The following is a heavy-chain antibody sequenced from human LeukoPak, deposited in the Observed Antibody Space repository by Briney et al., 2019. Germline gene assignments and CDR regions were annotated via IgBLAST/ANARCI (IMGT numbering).Heavy chain of an antibody. CDR1: GGSISSSSYY. CDR3: AREFDGDTAMATYFDY. CDR2: IYYSGST. J-gene: IGHJ4*02. D-gene: IGHD5-18*01. Sequence: PSETLSLTCTVSGGSISSSSYYWGWIRQPPGKGLEWIGSIYYSGSTYYNPSLKSRVTISVDTSKNQFSLKLSSVTAADTAVYYCAREFDGDTAMATYFDYWGQGTLVTVSS. V-gene: IGHV4-39*07.